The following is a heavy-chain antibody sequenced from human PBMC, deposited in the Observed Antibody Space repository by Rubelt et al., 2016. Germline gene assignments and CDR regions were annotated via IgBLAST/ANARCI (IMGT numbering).Heavy chain of an antibody. D-gene: IGHD1-1*01. V-gene: IGHV2-70*01. Sequence: QVTLRESGPALVRPTQTLTLTCTFSGFSLSTSGMCVSWIRQPPGKALEWLALIDWDDDKYYSKSLRTRLTISKDTSKNQGVLTRTDMDPVDTATYYCARTQTETEPDYWGQGTLVTVSS. J-gene: IGHJ4*02. CDR2: IDWDDDK. CDR1: GFSLSTSGMC. CDR3: ARTQTETEPDY.